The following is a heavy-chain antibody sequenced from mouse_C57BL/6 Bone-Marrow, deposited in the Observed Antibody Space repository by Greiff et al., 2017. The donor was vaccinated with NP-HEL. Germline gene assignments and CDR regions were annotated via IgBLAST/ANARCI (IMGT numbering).Heavy chain of an antibody. D-gene: IGHD2-1*01. J-gene: IGHJ2*01. CDR2: IYPGNSDT. CDR3: TRNIPNLLWDY. V-gene: IGHV1-5*01. CDR1: GYTFTSYW. Sequence: VQLQQSGTVLARPGASVKMSCKTSGYTFTSYWMHWVKQRPGQGLEWIGAIYPGNSDTSYNQKFKGKAKLTAVTSASTAYMELSSLTNEDSAVYYCTRNIPNLLWDYWGQGTTLTVSS.